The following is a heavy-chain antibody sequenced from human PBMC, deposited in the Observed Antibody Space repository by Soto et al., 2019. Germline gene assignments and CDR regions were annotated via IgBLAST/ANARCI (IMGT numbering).Heavy chain of an antibody. D-gene: IGHD2-2*01. CDR3: STSVYCSTTRCYYYCGLDV. J-gene: IGHJ6*04. CDR2: IIPNFGTE. V-gene: IGHV1-69*01. CDR1: GGTFSSHS. Sequence: QVQLVQSGAEVKKPGSSVKVSCKVSGGTFSSHSINWVRQAPGQGPEWMGGIIPNFGTENYAQKFQGRVTITTDESASTAYMELSSLTSADTALYYCSTSVYCSTTRCYYYCGLDVWGEGTTVIVSS.